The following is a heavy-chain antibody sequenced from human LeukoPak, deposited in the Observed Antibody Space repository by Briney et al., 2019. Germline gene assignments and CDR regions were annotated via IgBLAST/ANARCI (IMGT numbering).Heavy chain of an antibody. CDR2: IYYSGTT. CDR3: APGSPSTGYYQY. J-gene: IGHJ4*02. V-gene: IGHV4-39*01. Sequence: SETLSLTCTVSGGSISSSNYYWAWIRQPPGKGLEWIGSIYYSGTTYYSPSLKSRVIISVDTPKNQFSLKMTSVTAADTALYHCAPGSPSTGYYQYWGEGTLVTVSS. D-gene: IGHD3-9*01. CDR1: GGSISSSNYY.